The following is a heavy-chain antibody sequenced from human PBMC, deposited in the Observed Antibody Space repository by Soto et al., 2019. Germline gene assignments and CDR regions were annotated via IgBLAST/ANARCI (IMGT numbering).Heavy chain of an antibody. Sequence: QMQLVESGGGVVQPGESLRPACAASGFNFNYDTMHWVRQTPGKGLEWGAVIAFDGSNKFYADSVNSRFTISKDNSKNMLYLQMNSVRPEDAAVYYCARLTGALVAVLYIFPLDGREAMSDVDVWGQGTTVSVSS. D-gene: IGHD7-27*01. CDR2: IAFDGSNK. V-gene: IGHV3-30-3*01. CDR3: ARLTGALVAVLYIFPLDGREAMSDVDV. J-gene: IGHJ6*02. CDR1: GFNFNYDT.